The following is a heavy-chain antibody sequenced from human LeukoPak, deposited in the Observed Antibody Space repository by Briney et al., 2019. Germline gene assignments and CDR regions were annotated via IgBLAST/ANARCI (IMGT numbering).Heavy chain of an antibody. CDR3: ARDMAAAGAVWLDP. J-gene: IGHJ5*02. V-gene: IGHV3-21*01. CDR2: ISSSSSYI. D-gene: IGHD6-13*01. Sequence: PGGSLRLSCAASGFTFSSYSMNWVRQAPGKGLEWVSSISSSSSYIYYADSVKGRFTISRDNAKNSLYLQMNSLRAEDTAVYYCARDMAAAGAVWLDPWGQGTLVTVSS. CDR1: GFTFSSYS.